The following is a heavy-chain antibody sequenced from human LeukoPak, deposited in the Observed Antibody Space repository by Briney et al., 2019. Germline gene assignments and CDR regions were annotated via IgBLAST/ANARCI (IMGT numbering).Heavy chain of an antibody. Sequence: ASVKVSCKASGGTFSSYAISWVRQAPGQGLKWMGRINPNSGVANYAQKFKGRVTMTRDTSISTAYMELSSLTSDDTAVYYCARGAAVGQTRDYWGQGTLVTVSS. CDR1: GGTFSSYA. CDR3: ARGAAVGQTRDY. D-gene: IGHD6-13*01. CDR2: INPNSGVA. V-gene: IGHV1-2*06. J-gene: IGHJ4*02.